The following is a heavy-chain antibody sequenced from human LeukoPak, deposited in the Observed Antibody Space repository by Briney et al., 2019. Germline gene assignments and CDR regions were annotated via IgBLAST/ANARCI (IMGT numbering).Heavy chain of an antibody. CDR1: GDSISSARNY. D-gene: IGHD2-2*01. CDR2: IYYSGST. Sequence: SETLSLTCSVSGDSISSARNYWGWIRQPPGKGLEWIGSIYYSGSTYYNPSLKSRVTISVDTSKNQFSLKLSSVTAADTAVYYCARGIWDIVIVPAAKGLGYWGQGTLVTVSS. V-gene: IGHV4-39*07. CDR3: ARGIWDIVIVPAAKGLGY. J-gene: IGHJ4*02.